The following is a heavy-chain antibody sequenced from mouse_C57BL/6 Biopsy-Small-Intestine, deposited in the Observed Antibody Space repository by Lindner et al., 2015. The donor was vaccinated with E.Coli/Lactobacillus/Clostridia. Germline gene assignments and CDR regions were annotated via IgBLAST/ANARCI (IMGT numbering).Heavy chain of an antibody. V-gene: IGHV1-20*01. CDR3: ARHYDYTRAYFTC. Sequence: VQLQESGPELVKPGASVKMSCKASGYSFTGYFMNWVKQSHGQSLEWIGRINPYNGDTFYNQKFEGKATLTVDKSSSTAHMELRSLTSEDSALYYCARHYDYTRAYFTCWGQGTLITVSA. J-gene: IGHJ3*01. CDR2: INPYNGDT. D-gene: IGHD2-4*01. CDR1: GYSFTGYF.